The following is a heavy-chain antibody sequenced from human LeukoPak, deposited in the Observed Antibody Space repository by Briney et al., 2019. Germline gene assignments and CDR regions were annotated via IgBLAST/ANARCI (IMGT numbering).Heavy chain of an antibody. CDR2: IYHSGST. D-gene: IGHD3-9*01. CDR3: ARDLVYYDILTGSVAAMDV. CDR1: GGSISSSSYY. V-gene: IGHV4-39*07. Sequence: SETLSLTCTVSGGSISSSSYYWGWIRQPPGKGLEWIGSIYHSGSTYYNPSLKSRVTISVDTSKNQFSLKLSSVTAADTAVYYCARDLVYYDILTGSVAAMDVWGKGTTVTVSS. J-gene: IGHJ6*03.